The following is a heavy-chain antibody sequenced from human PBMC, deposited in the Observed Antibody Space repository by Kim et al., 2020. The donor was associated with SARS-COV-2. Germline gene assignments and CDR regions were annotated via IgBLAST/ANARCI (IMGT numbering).Heavy chain of an antibody. CDR3: TRSSGYYDGLDY. CDR2: ICYAGDTK. J-gene: IGHJ4*02. V-gene: IGHV3-30-3*01. CDR1: GFTFSTYA. Sequence: GGSLRLSCAASGFTFSTYAMHWVRQTPGKGLEWVACICYAGDTKYSADSVNGRFTISRVNAKNPRYLQMNRLRGEDMALYYCTRSSGYYDGLDYWGQGTTVTVSS. D-gene: IGHD3-22*01.